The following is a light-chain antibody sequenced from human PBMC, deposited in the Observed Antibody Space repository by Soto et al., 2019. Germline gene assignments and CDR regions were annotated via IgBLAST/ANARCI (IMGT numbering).Light chain of an antibody. CDR1: SSDVGGYNY. V-gene: IGLV2-8*01. Sequence: QSALTQPASVSGSPGQSITISCTGTSSDVGGYNYVSWYQQHPGKAPKLMIYEASKRPSGVPDRFSGSKSGNTASLTVSGLQAEDEADYYCNSYAGSNNWVFGGGTKVTVL. CDR2: EAS. J-gene: IGLJ3*02. CDR3: NSYAGSNNWV.